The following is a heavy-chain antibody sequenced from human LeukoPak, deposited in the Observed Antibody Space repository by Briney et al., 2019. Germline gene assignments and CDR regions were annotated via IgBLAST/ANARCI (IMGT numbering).Heavy chain of an antibody. Sequence: ASVKVSFKASGYTFTGFYMHWVRQAPGQGLEWMGWINPNSGGTNYAQKFQGRVTMTRDTSISTAYMELSRLRSDDTAVYYCARVTYYDFWSGYYLFDYWGQGTLVTVSS. V-gene: IGHV1-2*02. D-gene: IGHD3-3*01. CDR3: ARVTYYDFWSGYYLFDY. J-gene: IGHJ4*02. CDR1: GYTFTGFY. CDR2: INPNSGGT.